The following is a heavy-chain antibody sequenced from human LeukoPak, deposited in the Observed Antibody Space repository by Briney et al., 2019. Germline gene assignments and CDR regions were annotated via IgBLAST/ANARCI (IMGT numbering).Heavy chain of an antibody. D-gene: IGHD3-22*01. J-gene: IGHJ4*02. Sequence: SETLSLTCTASSLTNAYHWGWIRQSPGKGLEWIGSVYRSGTTYYSPSLTTRVDISIDTSKKQFSLKLSSVTAADTAVYYCARDKSLFYVDSSGYFQARDFDYWGQGILVTVSS. CDR3: ARDKSLFYVDSSGYFQARDFDY. V-gene: IGHV4-38-2*02. CDR2: VYRSGTT. CDR1: SLTNAYH.